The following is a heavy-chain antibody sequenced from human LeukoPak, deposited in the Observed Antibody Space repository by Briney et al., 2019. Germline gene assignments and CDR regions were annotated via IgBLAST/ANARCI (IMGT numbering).Heavy chain of an antibody. CDR1: GGTFSSYA. V-gene: IGHV1-69*05. J-gene: IGHJ6*03. D-gene: IGHD3-3*01. CDR2: IIPIFGTA. CDR3: ARRLSFLSVYYMDV. Sequence: ASVKVSCKASGGTFSSYAISWVRQAPGQGLEWMGGIIPIFGTADYAQKFQGRVTITTDESTSTAYMELSSLRSEDTAVYYCARRLSFLSVYYMDVWGKGTTVTVSS.